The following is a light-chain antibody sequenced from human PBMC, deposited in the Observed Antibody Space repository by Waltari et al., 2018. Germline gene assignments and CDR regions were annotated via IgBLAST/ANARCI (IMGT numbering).Light chain of an antibody. CDR1: SSYLGGYDF. V-gene: IGLV2-8*01. CDR3: SSYVGSNNPV. Sequence: QSALTQPPSASGSPGQSVTISCPGTSSYLGGYDFVSWYQHHPGKAPKLMIYEVSKRPSGVPDRFSGSKSGNTASLTVSGLQAEDEADYYCSSYVGSNNPVFGGGTKLTVL. J-gene: IGLJ2*01. CDR2: EVS.